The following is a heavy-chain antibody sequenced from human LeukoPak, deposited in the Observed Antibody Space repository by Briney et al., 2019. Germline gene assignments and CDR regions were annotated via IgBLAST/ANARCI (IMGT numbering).Heavy chain of an antibody. D-gene: IGHD3-9*01. J-gene: IGHJ4*02. CDR1: GFTLDSHG. Sequence: PGGSLRLSCAASGFTLDSHGMHWVRQAPGKGLGWVAVISYDGSNKYYADSVKGRFTISRDNSKNTLYLQMDSLRAEDTAVYYCARDYDIFTGYSNGYYFDYWGQGTLVPVSS. CDR3: ARDYDIFTGYSNGYYFDY. CDR2: ISYDGSNK. V-gene: IGHV3-30*03.